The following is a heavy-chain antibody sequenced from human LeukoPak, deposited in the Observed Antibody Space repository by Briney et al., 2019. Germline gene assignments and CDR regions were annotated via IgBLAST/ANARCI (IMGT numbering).Heavy chain of an antibody. CDR2: INPRGGAT. CDR3: ARLAAPGTSSDY. D-gene: IGHD6-13*01. V-gene: IGHV1-46*01. Sequence: ASVKVSCKASGYTFFTAYNMHWVRQAPGQGLEWMGVINPRGGATTYAQKFQGRVTMTTDTSTSTVYMQLSSLRSEDTAVYYCARLAAPGTSSDYWGQGTLVTVSS. J-gene: IGHJ4*02. CDR1: GYTFFTAYN.